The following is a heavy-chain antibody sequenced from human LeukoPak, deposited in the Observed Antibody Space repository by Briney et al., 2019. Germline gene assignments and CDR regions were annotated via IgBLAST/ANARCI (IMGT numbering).Heavy chain of an antibody. CDR2: ISSSSSYI. CDR1: GFTFSSYS. J-gene: IGHJ3*02. CDR3: ARDMGSDFWSGYYRHDAFDI. D-gene: IGHD3-3*01. Sequence: GGSLRLSCAASGFTFSSYSMNWVRQAPGKGLEWVSSISSSSSYIYYADSVKGRFTISRDNAKNSLYLQMNSLRAEDTAVYYCARDMGSDFWSGYYRHDAFDIWGKGTMVTVSS. V-gene: IGHV3-21*01.